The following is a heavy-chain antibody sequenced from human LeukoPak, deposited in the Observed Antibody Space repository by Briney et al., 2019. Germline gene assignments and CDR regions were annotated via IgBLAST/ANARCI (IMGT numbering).Heavy chain of an antibody. Sequence: PGRSLRLSCAASGFTFDSYGMHWVRQAPGKGLEWVAVISYDGSNKYYTDSVKGRFTISRDNSKNTLYLQMNSLRAEDTAVYYCAKDRGFGVFFQYYFDYWGQGSLVTVSS. J-gene: IGHJ4*02. CDR2: ISYDGSNK. V-gene: IGHV3-30*18. CDR1: GFTFDSYG. CDR3: AKDRGFGVFFQYYFDY. D-gene: IGHD3-10*01.